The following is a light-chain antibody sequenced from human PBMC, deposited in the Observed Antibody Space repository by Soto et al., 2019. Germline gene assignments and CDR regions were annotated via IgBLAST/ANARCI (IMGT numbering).Light chain of an antibody. J-gene: IGLJ2*01. CDR1: SSDVGSYNL. Sequence: QSALTQPASVSASRGQSITISCTGTSSDVGSYNLVSWYQQHPGKAPKLMIYEGSKRPSGVSNRFSGSKSGNTASLTISGLQAEDEADYYCCSYAGSSTLVFGGGTKVTVL. V-gene: IGLV2-23*01. CDR2: EGS. CDR3: CSYAGSSTLV.